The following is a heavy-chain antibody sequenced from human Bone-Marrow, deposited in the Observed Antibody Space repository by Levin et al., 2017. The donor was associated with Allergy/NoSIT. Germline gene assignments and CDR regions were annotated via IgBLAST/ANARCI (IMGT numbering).Heavy chain of an antibody. CDR2: IAYDGSSE. J-gene: IGHJ6*03. V-gene: IGHV3-30*04. CDR3: ARIVVVPDYDMDV. CDR1: GFTFSAFA. Sequence: PGGSLRLSCAASGFTFSAFAMNWVRQAPGKGLEWVAFIAYDGSSESYAASVKGRFTISRDNSHNTLFLHMNSLRSEDTAVYYCARIVVVPDYDMDVWGRGTTVIVSS. D-gene: IGHD2-2*01.